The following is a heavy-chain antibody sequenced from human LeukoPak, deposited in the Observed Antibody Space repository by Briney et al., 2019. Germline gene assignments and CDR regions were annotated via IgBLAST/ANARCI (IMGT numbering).Heavy chain of an antibody. D-gene: IGHD6-19*01. CDR3: ARESETSGWYDY. CDR2: ISGDGGST. Sequence: GGSLRLSCAAPGFIFDNYAIHWVRQAPGKGLEWVSLISGDGGSTFYADSVRGRFTISRDNARKSLSLQMSSLRSEDTALYYCARESETSGWYDYWGQGTLVTVSS. V-gene: IGHV3-43*02. J-gene: IGHJ4*02. CDR1: GFIFDNYA.